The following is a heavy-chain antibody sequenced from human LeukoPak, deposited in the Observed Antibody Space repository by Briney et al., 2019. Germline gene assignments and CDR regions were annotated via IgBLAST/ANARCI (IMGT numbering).Heavy chain of an antibody. Sequence: GGSLRLSCAASGFTFSSYAMHWVRQAPGKGLEWLSYISGNGNTIYYADSVKGRFTISRDNAKNSLYLQMNSLRAEDTAVYYCVRGSLVHYYGSGSYRIRAGFDSWGQGTLVTVSS. CDR1: GFTFSSYA. J-gene: IGHJ4*02. V-gene: IGHV3-48*03. CDR2: ISGNGNTI. CDR3: VRGSLVHYYGSGSYRIRAGFDS. D-gene: IGHD3-10*01.